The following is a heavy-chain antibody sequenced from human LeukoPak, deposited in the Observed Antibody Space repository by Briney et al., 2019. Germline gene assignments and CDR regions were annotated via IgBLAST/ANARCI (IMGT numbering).Heavy chain of an antibody. J-gene: IGHJ4*02. Sequence: SETLSLTCTVPGGSISSSSYYWGWIRQPPGKGLEWIGSIYYSGSTYYNPSLKSRVTISVDTSKNQFSLKLSSVTAADTAVYYCASLTAMVRGVDHFDYWGQGTLVTVSS. D-gene: IGHD3-10*01. CDR2: IYYSGST. CDR3: ASLTAMVRGVDHFDY. V-gene: IGHV4-39*01. CDR1: GGSISSSSYY.